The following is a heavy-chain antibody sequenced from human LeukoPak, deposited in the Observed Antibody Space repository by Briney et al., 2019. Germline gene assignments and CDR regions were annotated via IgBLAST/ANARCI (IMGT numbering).Heavy chain of an antibody. V-gene: IGHV4-34*01. D-gene: IGHD1-26*01. J-gene: IGHJ4*02. CDR1: GGSFSGYY. CDR3: ARGRRRSPLDY. CDR2: INHSGST. Sequence: SETLSLTCAVYGGSFSGYYWSWIRQPPGKGLEWIGEINHSGSTNYNPSLKSRVTISVDTSKNQFSLKLSSVTAADTAVYYCARGRRRSPLDYWGQGTLVTVSS.